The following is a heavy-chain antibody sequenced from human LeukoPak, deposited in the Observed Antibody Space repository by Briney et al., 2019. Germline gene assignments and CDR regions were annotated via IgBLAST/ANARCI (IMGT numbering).Heavy chain of an antibody. Sequence: PGRSLRLSCLSSGFTFSSYGMHWVRQAPGKGLEWVGRIKSKTDGGTTDYAAPVKGRFTISRDDSKNTLYLQMNSLKIEDTAVYYCTRIIKSGSFDYWGQGVLVTVSS. J-gene: IGHJ4*02. CDR2: IKSKTDGGTT. CDR3: TRIIKSGSFDY. D-gene: IGHD1-26*01. CDR1: GFTFSSYG. V-gene: IGHV3-15*01.